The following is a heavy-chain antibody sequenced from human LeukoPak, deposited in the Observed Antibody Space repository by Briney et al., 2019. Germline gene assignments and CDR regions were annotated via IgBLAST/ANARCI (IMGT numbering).Heavy chain of an antibody. V-gene: IGHV3-30-3*01. Sequence: GGSLRLSRAPSGLTFSSYAMRWVRQAPGKGLGWVAVISYDGSNKYYADSVKGRFTISRDNSKNTLYLQMNSLRAEDTAVYYCARSYYDSSGPWDYWGQGTLVTVCS. D-gene: IGHD3-22*01. CDR1: GLTFSSYA. CDR3: ARSYYDSSGPWDY. CDR2: ISYDGSNK. J-gene: IGHJ4*02.